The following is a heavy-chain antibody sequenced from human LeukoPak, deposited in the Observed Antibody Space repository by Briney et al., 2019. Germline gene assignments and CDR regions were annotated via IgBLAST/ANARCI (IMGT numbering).Heavy chain of an antibody. Sequence: GASVKVSCKASGYTFTSYDINWVRQATGQGFEWMGWMSPNSGNTGYAQKFQGRVTVTRSTSMSTAYMELSSLRSEDTAVYYCASSVGQQGLLWYYGMDVWGQGTTVTVSS. D-gene: IGHD4-23*01. CDR2: MSPNSGNT. J-gene: IGHJ6*02. V-gene: IGHV1-8*01. CDR3: ASSVGQQGLLWYYGMDV. CDR1: GYTFTSYD.